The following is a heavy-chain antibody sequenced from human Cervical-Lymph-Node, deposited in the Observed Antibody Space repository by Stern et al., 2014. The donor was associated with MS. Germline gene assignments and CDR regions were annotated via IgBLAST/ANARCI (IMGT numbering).Heavy chain of an antibody. CDR2: LVWDDDK. CDR1: GFSLSTSGMR. J-gene: IGHJ4*02. Sequence: QVTLKESGPALVKPTQTLTLTCTFSGFSLSTSGMRVSWIRQPPGKALEWLARLVWDDDKFYSTSLKTRLTISKDTSKTQVVLTMTNMDPVDTATYYWARSPPNYEFWNDYYYFDYWGQGTLVAVPP. V-gene: IGHV2-70*04. CDR3: ARSPPNYEFWNDYYYFDY. D-gene: IGHD3-3*01.